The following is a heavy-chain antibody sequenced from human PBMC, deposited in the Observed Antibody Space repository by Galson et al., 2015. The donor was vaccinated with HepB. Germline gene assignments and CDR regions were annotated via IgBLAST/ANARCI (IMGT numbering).Heavy chain of an antibody. CDR1: GFTFSSYP. Sequence: SLRLSCAASGFTFSSYPMNWVRQAPGKGLEWVSYISSSSSTIYYADSVKGRFTISRDNAENSLYLQMNSLRAEDTAVYYCAREPNYDISSYYFDYWGQGTLVTVSS. CDR2: ISSSSSTI. D-gene: IGHD3-22*01. J-gene: IGHJ4*02. CDR3: AREPNYDISSYYFDY. V-gene: IGHV3-48*01.